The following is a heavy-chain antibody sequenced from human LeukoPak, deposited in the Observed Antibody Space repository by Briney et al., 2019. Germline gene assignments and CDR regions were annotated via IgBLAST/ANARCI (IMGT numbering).Heavy chain of an antibody. Sequence: PSETLSLTCTVSGYSISSGYYWGWIRQPPGRGLEWIGSIYYSGSTNYNPSLKSRVTISVDTSKNQFSLKLTSVTAADTAVYYCARASSLAVAAPSASWGGYYFDYWGQGTLVTVSS. V-gene: IGHV4-38-2*02. CDR3: ARASSLAVAAPSASWGGYYFDY. CDR1: GYSISSGYY. J-gene: IGHJ4*02. CDR2: IYYSGST. D-gene: IGHD6-19*01.